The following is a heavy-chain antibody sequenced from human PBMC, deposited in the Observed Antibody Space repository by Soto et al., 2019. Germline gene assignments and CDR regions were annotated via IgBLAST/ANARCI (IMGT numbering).Heavy chain of an antibody. CDR1: GFTFSTFD. V-gene: IGHV3-23*01. Sequence: EVQLLESGGALVQPGGSLRLSCAASGFTFSTFDMNWVRQAPGKGLAWVSAISHSGGNTYYADSVRGRFTISRDNSKNTLYLQMNSLSAEDTAVYDCAKKASVAHPANYFDYWGQGTLVTVSA. CDR2: ISHSGGNT. D-gene: IGHD2-15*01. CDR3: AKKASVAHPANYFDY. J-gene: IGHJ4*02.